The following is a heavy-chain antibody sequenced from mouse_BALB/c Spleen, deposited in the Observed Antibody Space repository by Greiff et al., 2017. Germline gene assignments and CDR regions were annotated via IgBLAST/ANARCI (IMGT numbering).Heavy chain of an antibody. V-gene: IGHV1-20*02. D-gene: IGHD2-4*01. CDR2: INPYNGDT. J-gene: IGHJ4*01. CDR1: GYSFTGYF. CDR3: ARWRSTMITTGAMDY. Sequence: VQLQQSGPELVKPGASVKISCKASGYSFTGYFMNWVMQSHGKSLEWIGRINPYNGDTFYNQKFKGKATLTVDKSSSTAHMELRSLASEDSAVYYCARWRSTMITTGAMDYWGQGTSVTVSS.